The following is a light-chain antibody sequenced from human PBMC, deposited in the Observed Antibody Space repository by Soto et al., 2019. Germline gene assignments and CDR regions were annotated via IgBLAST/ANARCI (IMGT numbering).Light chain of an antibody. CDR3: QQYNNWPFT. J-gene: IGKJ3*01. Sequence: EIVMTQSPVTLSVSPGERATLSCRASQSVSSNLAWYQQKPGQAPRLLIYGASTRATGIPARFSGSGSETEFTLNISSLQPEDFAVYYCQQYNNWPFTFGPGTKVDI. CDR1: QSVSSN. V-gene: IGKV3-15*01. CDR2: GAS.